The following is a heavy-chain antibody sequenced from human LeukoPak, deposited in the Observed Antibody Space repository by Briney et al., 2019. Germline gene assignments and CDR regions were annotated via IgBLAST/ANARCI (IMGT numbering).Heavy chain of an antibody. CDR3: ARVGGGWNPHTFDI. V-gene: IGHV4-30-2*01. CDR1: GYSISSGGYS. J-gene: IGHJ3*02. D-gene: IGHD1-1*01. CDR2: IYHSGST. Sequence: SETLSLTCTVSGYSISSGGYSWSCIRQPPGKGLECIGYIYHSGSTYYNPSLKSRVTISVDRSKNQFSLKLSSVTAADTAVYYCARVGGGWNPHTFDIWGQGTMVTVSS.